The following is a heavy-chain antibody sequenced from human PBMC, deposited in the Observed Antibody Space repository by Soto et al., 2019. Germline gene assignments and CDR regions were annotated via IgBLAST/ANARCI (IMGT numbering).Heavy chain of an antibody. V-gene: IGHV3-23*05. CDR3: AKEIDDYYDSSHNLDS. CDR1: GFTFDSYA. CDR2: IHKSGTRT. J-gene: IGHJ4*02. D-gene: IGHD3-22*01. Sequence: PGGSLRLGSAASGFTFDSYAMNWVRQAPGKRLEWVSTIHKSGTRTYYADSVKGRFTISRDNSKTILFLHMNTLRAEDTAVYYCAKEIDDYYDSSHNLDSWGQGTLVTVSS.